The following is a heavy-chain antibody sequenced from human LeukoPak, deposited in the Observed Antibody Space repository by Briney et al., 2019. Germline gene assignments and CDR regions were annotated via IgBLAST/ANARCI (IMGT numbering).Heavy chain of an antibody. J-gene: IGHJ4*02. Sequence: ASVKVSCKASGYTFTSFDINWVRQATGQGLEWMGWMNPNGGNTGYAQEFQGRVTMTRNTSISAAYMELSSLRSEDTAVYYCARGGYSGSYLDYWGQGTLVTVSS. CDR3: ARGGYSGSYLDY. V-gene: IGHV1-8*01. CDR1: GYTFTSFD. CDR2: MNPNGGNT. D-gene: IGHD1-26*01.